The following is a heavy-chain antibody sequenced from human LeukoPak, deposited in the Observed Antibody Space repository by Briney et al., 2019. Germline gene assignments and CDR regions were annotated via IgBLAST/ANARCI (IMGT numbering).Heavy chain of an antibody. D-gene: IGHD1-26*01. CDR1: GYTFTGYY. CDR3: ARDRVVGAVNYYYYYMDV. V-gene: IGHV1-2*02. Sequence: ASVKVSCKTSGYTFTGYYMHWVRQAPGQGLEWMGWINPNSGGTNYAQKFQGRVTMTRDTSISTAYMELSRLRSDDTAVYYCARDRVVGAVNYYYYYMDVWDKGTTVTVSS. J-gene: IGHJ6*03. CDR2: INPNSGGT.